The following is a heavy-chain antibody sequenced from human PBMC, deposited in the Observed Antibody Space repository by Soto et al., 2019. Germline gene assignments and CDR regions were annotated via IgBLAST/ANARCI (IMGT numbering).Heavy chain of an antibody. CDR1: GFTFSSYA. D-gene: IGHD1-26*01. CDR2: ISYDGSNK. Sequence: QVQLVESGGGVVQPGRSLRLSCAASGFTFSSYAMHWVRQAPGKGLEWVAVISYDGSNKYYADSVKGRFTISRDNSKNTLYLQMNSLRAEDTAVYYCAREASGSYSSGYWGQGTLFTVSS. V-gene: IGHV3-30-3*01. CDR3: AREASGSYSSGY. J-gene: IGHJ4*02.